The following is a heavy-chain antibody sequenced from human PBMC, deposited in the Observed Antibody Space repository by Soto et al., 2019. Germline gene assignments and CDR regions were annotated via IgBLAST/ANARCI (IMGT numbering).Heavy chain of an antibody. V-gene: IGHV3-48*01. J-gene: IGHJ4*02. CDR3: ARDRWEPRY. D-gene: IGHD1-26*01. CDR1: GFTFSSHD. CDR2: ISTSGVI. Sequence: EVQLVESGGGLVQPGGSLRLSCAASGFTFSSHDMNWVRQAPGKGLEWVSYISTSGVIYYADSVKGRFTISRDNAKSSVYLQMNSQRAEDTAVYYCARDRWEPRYWGQGTLVTVSS.